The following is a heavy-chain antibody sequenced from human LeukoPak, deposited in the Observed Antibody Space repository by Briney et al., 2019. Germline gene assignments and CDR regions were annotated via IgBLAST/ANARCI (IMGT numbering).Heavy chain of an antibody. Sequence: GGSLRLSCGASGFTFSSYEMNWVRQAPGKGLEWVSYISSSGSTIYYADSVKGRFTISRDNAKNSLYLQMNSLRAEDTAVYYCARDFNYYYGMDVWGQGTTVTVSS. CDR1: GFTFSSYE. J-gene: IGHJ6*02. V-gene: IGHV3-48*03. CDR2: ISSSGSTI. CDR3: ARDFNYYYGMDV.